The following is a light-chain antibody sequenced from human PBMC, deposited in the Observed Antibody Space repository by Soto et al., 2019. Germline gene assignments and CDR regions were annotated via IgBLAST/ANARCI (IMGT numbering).Light chain of an antibody. CDR3: SSYTNTGTLVV. Sequence: QSVLTQPASVSGSPGQSITISCSGSGSDIGTYNFVSWYQHHPGRASKLIISEVANRPSGVSDRFSGSKSGSLASLTISGLQADDEAVYYCSSYTNTGTLVVFGVGTKLTVL. CDR1: GSDIGTYNF. J-gene: IGLJ3*02. CDR2: EVA. V-gene: IGLV2-14*01.